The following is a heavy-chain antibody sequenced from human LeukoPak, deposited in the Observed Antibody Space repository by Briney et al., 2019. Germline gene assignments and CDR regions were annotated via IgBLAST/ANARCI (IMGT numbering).Heavy chain of an antibody. Sequence: NPSETLSLTCAVFGGSFSGYSWSWIRQPPGKGLEWTGEIDHSGSTNYNPSLKSRVTISVDTSKNQFSLKLSSVTAADTAVYYCARGPLNSPFDYWGQGTLVTVSS. CDR1: GGSFSGYS. D-gene: IGHD4-23*01. CDR3: ARGPLNSPFDY. V-gene: IGHV4-34*01. CDR2: IDHSGST. J-gene: IGHJ4*02.